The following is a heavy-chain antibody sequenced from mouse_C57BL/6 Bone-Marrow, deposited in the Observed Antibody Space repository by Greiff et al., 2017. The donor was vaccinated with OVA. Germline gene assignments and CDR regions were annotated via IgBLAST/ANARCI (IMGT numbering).Heavy chain of an antibody. CDR1: GFNIKDDY. J-gene: IGHJ3*01. V-gene: IGHV14-4*01. CDR3: TTFGNYEGAWFAY. D-gene: IGHD2-1*01. Sequence: EVQLQQSGAELVRPGASVKLSCTASGFNIKDDYMHWVKQRPEQGLEWIGWIDPENGDTEYASKFQGKATITADTSSNTAYLQLSSLTSEDTAVYYCTTFGNYEGAWFAYWGQGTLVTVSA. CDR2: IDPENGDT.